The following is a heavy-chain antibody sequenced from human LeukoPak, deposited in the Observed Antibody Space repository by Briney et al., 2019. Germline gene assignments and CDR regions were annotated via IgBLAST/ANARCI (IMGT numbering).Heavy chain of an antibody. Sequence: PGGSLRLSCAASGLTFSSYWMHWVRQGPGKGLVWVSRIKSDGSSTDYADSVKGRFTISRDNAKNTLYLQMNSLRAEDTAVYYCTRGRLVGAQGVFWFDPWGQGTLVTVSS. CDR3: TRGRLVGAQGVFWFDP. D-gene: IGHD1-26*01. J-gene: IGHJ5*02. CDR1: GLTFSSYW. CDR2: IKSDGSST. V-gene: IGHV3-74*01.